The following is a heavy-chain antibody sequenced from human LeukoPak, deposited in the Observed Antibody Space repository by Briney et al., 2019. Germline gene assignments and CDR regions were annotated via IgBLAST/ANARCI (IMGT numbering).Heavy chain of an antibody. J-gene: IGHJ5*02. CDR1: DYTFTSNG. CDR2: INTNTGNP. D-gene: IGHD2-15*01. Sequence: ASVKVSCKASDYTFTSNGISWVRQAPGQGLEWMGWINTNTGNPTYAQGFTGRFVFSLDTSVSTAYLQISSLKAEDTAVYYCARGSLSCSGGSCYSDLVGWFDPWGQGTLVTVSS. V-gene: IGHV7-4-1*02. CDR3: ARGSLSCSGGSCYSDLVGWFDP.